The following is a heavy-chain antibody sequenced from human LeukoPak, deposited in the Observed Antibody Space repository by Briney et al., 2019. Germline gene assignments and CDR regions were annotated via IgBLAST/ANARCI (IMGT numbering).Heavy chain of an antibody. J-gene: IGHJ4*02. D-gene: IGHD6-13*01. V-gene: IGHV1-18*01. CDR3: ARDHDGSGIAAAVFDY. CDR1: GYTFTSYG. CDR2: ISAYNGNT. Sequence: ASVKVSCKASGYTFTSYGISWVRQAPGQGLEWMGWISAYNGNTNYAQKLQGRVTMTTDTSTSTAYMELRSLRSDDTAVYYCARDHDGSGIAAAVFDYWGQGTLVTASS.